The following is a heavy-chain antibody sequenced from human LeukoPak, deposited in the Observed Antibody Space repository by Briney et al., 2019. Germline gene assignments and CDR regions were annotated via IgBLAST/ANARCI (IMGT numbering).Heavy chain of an antibody. J-gene: IGHJ1*01. Sequence: GGSLRLSCTVSGFPFSTYYMGWLRQPPGKGLEWVAMINSDGSDKSYVDSLKGRFTISRDNAKNSLFPQMSTLTAEDTALYYCAFLVREPQHWGRGTLVTVSS. V-gene: IGHV3-7*01. CDR1: GFPFSTYY. CDR3: AFLVREPQH. D-gene: IGHD3-10*01. CDR2: INSDGSDK.